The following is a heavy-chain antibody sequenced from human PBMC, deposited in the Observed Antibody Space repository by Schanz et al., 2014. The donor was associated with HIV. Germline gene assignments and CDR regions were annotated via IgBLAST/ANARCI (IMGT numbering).Heavy chain of an antibody. J-gene: IGHJ4*02. D-gene: IGHD6-6*01. CDR2: IWHDGSNK. CDR3: AKGWRGYSISSLVDY. V-gene: IGHV3-33*06. CDR1: GYSFSTYG. Sequence: QVRLVESGGGVVQPGRSLRLSCAASGYSFSTYGMYWVRQAPGKGLEWVADIWHDGSNKNYADSVKGRFTISRDNSKNTLYLQMNSLRADDTAVYYCAKGWRGYSISSLVDYWGQGSLVTVSS.